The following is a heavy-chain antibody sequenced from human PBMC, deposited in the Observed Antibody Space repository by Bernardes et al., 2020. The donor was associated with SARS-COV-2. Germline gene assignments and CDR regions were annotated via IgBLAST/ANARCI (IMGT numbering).Heavy chain of an antibody. CDR1: GFTFRSSV. CDR3: AREYTYGFDS. J-gene: IGHJ4*02. CDR2: ISTGGSTK. Sequence: GCSLILSCAASGFTFRSSVMNWVRQAPGKGLEWVSYISTGGSTKYYADSVKGRFTISRDNAKNSLYLQMNSLRAEDTAVYYCAREYTYGFDSWGQGTLVTVSS. D-gene: IGHD5-18*01. V-gene: IGHV3-48*03.